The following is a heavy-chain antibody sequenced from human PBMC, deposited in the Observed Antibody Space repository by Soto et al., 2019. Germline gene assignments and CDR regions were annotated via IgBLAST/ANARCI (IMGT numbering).Heavy chain of an antibody. Sequence: SETLSLTCTDSGGSISSGDYYWSWIRQPPGKGLEWIGYIYYSGSTYYNPSLKSRVTISVDTSKNQFSLKLSSVTAADTAVYYCARGTSWYEYVWGSYRGGFLFDDWGQGTLVTV. CDR1: GGSISSGDYY. V-gene: IGHV4-30-4*01. D-gene: IGHD3-16*02. J-gene: IGHJ4*02. CDR2: IYYSGST. CDR3: ARGTSWYEYVWGSYRGGFLFDD.